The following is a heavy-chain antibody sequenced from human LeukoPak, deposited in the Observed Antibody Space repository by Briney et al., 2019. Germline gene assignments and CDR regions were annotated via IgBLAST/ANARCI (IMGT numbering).Heavy chain of an antibody. V-gene: IGHV3-9*01. Sequence: GRSLRLSCAASGFTFDDYAMHWVRQAPGKGLEWVSCISWNSGSIGYADSVKGRFTISRDNAKNSLYLQMNSLRAEDTALYYCAKDKEIVVVTGSLDYWGQGTLVTVSS. J-gene: IGHJ4*02. CDR1: GFTFDDYA. D-gene: IGHD2-21*02. CDR2: ISWNSGSI. CDR3: AKDKEIVVVTGSLDY.